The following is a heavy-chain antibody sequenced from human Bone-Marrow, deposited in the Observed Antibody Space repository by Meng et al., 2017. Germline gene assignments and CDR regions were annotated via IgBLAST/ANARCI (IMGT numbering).Heavy chain of an antibody. CDR1: GFTFSNYE. Sequence: GESLKISCAASGFTFSNYEMSWVRQAPGKGLEWVSYISSIVTTIYYADSVRGRFTISRDNAKNSLYLQRNILRAEDTAVYYCVGVPRVAASASYFDFGGQGTLVTVSS. CDR2: ISSIVTTI. D-gene: IGHD3-10*01. J-gene: IGHJ4*02. CDR3: VGVPRVAASASYFDF. V-gene: IGHV3-48*03.